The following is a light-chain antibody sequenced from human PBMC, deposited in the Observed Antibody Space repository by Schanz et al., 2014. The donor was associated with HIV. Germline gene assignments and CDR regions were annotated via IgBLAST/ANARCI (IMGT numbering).Light chain of an antibody. CDR2: WAS. CDR3: HQYYSSPWT. CDR1: QSLLKDNNNY. V-gene: IGKV4-1*01. Sequence: DIVMTQSPDSLAVSLGERATINCKSSQSLLKDNNNYLAWYQHKPGHPPRLLIYWASSRQSGVPDRFSGSASGTDFTLTISSLQAEDVAVYFCHQYYSSPWTFGLGSKVDIK. J-gene: IGKJ1*01.